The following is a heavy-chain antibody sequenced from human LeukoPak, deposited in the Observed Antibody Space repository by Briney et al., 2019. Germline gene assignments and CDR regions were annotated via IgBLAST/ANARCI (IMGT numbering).Heavy chain of an antibody. CDR3: ARPYNWNDVHDAFDI. CDR2: IYHSGTT. V-gene: IGHV4-38-2*02. CDR1: GYSISSGYH. D-gene: IGHD1-1*01. Sequence: SETLSLTCTVSGYSISSGYHWGWIRQPPGKGLEWIGSIYHSGTTYYNPFLKSRVTISVDTSRNRFSLKLSSVTAADTAVYYCARPYNWNDVHDAFDIWGQGTMVTVSS. J-gene: IGHJ3*02.